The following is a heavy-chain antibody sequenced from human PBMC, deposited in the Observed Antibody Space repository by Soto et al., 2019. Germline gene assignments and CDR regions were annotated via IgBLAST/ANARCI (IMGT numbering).Heavy chain of an antibody. J-gene: IGHJ4*02. CDR1: GDAFASSG. V-gene: IGHV1-18*01. D-gene: IGHD1-1*01. CDR3: ARDRNGDFDY. Sequence: ASVKVSCEASGDAFASSGICSLRQAPGQGLEWIGWISAYNGNTNYAQKLQGRVTMTTDTSTSTAYMELRSLRSDDTAVDDGARDRNGDFDYWGQGTLVPVSS. CDR2: ISAYNGNT.